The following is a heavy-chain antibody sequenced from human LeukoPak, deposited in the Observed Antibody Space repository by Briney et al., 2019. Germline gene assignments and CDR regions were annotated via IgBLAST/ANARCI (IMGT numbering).Heavy chain of an antibody. Sequence: GESLKISRKRSGYSFTSYWIGWVRQMPGKGLEWMGIIYPGDSDTRYSPSFQGKVPISDDRSLSTAYLPWSSLMASDTAMYYCARQRCSSTSCYFDAFDIWGQGTMVTVSS. J-gene: IGHJ3*02. CDR1: GYSFTSYW. CDR2: IYPGDSDT. CDR3: ARQRCSSTSCYFDAFDI. V-gene: IGHV5-51*01. D-gene: IGHD2-2*01.